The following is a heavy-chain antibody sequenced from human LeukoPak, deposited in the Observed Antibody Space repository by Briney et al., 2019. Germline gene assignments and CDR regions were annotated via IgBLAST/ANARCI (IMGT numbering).Heavy chain of an antibody. D-gene: IGHD3-22*01. CDR2: IYYSGST. CDR1: GGSISSSSYY. J-gene: IGHJ4*02. CDR3: ARRGRAYYDSSGYLS. Sequence: SETLSLTCTVSGGSISSSSYYWGWIRQPPGKGLEWIGSIYYSGSTCYNPSLKSRVTISVDTSKNQFSLKLRSVTAADTAVYYCARRGRAYYDSSGYLSWGQGTLVTVSS. V-gene: IGHV4-39*01.